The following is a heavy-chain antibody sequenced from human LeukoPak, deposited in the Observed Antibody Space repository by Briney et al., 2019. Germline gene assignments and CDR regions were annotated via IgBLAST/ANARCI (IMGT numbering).Heavy chain of an antibody. D-gene: IGHD6-6*01. CDR1: GGSINNYY. J-gene: IGHJ4*02. CDR2: IYTRGST. Sequence: SETLSLTCTVSGGSINNYYWSWIRQPAGKGLEWIGRIYTRGSTNYNPSLKSRVTMSVDTSKNQFFLKLSSVTAADTAVYYCARHDAGIAARPFDNWGQGTLVTVSS. CDR3: ARHDAGIAARPFDN. V-gene: IGHV4-4*07.